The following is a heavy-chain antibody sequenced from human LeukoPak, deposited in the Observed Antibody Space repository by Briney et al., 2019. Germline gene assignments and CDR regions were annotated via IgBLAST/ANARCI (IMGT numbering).Heavy chain of an antibody. J-gene: IGHJ4*02. V-gene: IGHV4-34*01. CDR1: GGSCDDYY. CDR2: IHPSGIF. D-gene: IGHD5-24*01. Sequence: SETLSLTCTVYGGSCDDYYCSWIRQPPGKGLEWIGEIHPSGIFYYNSSLGSRLTISIDTSKSQFSLRLTSVTAADTAFYYCSRGRDRSKAGDHWGQGSLVTVS. CDR3: SRGRDRSKAGDH.